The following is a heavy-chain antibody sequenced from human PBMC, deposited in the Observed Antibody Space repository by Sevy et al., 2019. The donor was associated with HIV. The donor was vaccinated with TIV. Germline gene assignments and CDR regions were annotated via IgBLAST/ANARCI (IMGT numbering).Heavy chain of an antibody. J-gene: IGHJ6*02. Sequence: GGYLRLSCTASGFIFSSYGMHWVRQAPGKGLEWVAVIWHDGSNQNFADSVKGRFTISRDNSRKTLYLEMNSLRADDTAVYYCAKEDDFRSDYGMDVWGQGTTVTVSS. CDR3: AKEDDFRSDYGMDV. CDR1: GFIFSSYG. D-gene: IGHD1-1*01. V-gene: IGHV3-33*06. CDR2: IWHDGSNQ.